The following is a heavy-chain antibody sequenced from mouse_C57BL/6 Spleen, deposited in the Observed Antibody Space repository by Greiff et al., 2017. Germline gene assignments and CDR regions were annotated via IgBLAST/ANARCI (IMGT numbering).Heavy chain of an antibody. Sequence: EVQLVESGAGLVKPGGSLKLSCAASGFTFSSYAMSWVRQTPEKRLEWVAYISSGGDYIYYADTVKGRFTISRDNARSTLYLQMSNLKSEDTAVYYCTVVYNCAMDYWGQGTSVTVSS. J-gene: IGHJ4*01. CDR2: ISSGGDYI. CDR1: GFTFSSYA. CDR3: TVVYNCAMDY. D-gene: IGHD2-12*01. V-gene: IGHV5-9-1*02.